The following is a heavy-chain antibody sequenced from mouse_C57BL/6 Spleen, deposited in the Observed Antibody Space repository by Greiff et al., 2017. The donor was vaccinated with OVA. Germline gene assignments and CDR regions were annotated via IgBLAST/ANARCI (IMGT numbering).Heavy chain of an antibody. J-gene: IGHJ1*03. V-gene: IGHV14-3*01. CDR1: GFTIKNTY. D-gene: IGHD1-1*01. Sequence: VQLQQSVAELVRPGASVKLSCTASGFTIKNTYMHWVKQRPEQGLEWIGRIDPANGNTKYAPKFQGKATITADTSSNTAYLQLSSLTSEDTAIYYCARDYGSSHWYFDVWGTGTTVTVSS. CDR2: IDPANGNT. CDR3: ARDYGSSHWYFDV.